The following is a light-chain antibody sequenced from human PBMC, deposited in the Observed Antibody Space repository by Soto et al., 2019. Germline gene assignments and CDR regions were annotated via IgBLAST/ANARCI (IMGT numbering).Light chain of an antibody. CDR2: SNN. J-gene: IGLJ1*01. V-gene: IGLV1-44*01. CDR1: SSNIGSNT. CDR3: AAWDDSLNGYV. Sequence: QSVLTQPPSASGTPGQRVTISCSGGSSNIGSNTVNWYQQLPGTAPKLLIYSNNQRPSGVPDRFSGSKSGTSASLAISGLQSEDEADYYCAAWDDSLNGYVFGTGIKVTVL.